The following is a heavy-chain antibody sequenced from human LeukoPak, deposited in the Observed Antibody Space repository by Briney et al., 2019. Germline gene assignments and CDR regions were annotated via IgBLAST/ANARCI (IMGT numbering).Heavy chain of an antibody. CDR1: GYTFTSYD. V-gene: IGHV1-18*01. Sequence: ASVKVSCKASGYTFTSYDIRWVRQAPGQGLEWMGWISAYNGNTNDTQKLQGRVIMTTDTSTNTAYMELRSLRSDDTAVYYCARGRDYGDYGAFDYWGQGTLVTVSS. CDR3: ARGRDYGDYGAFDY. D-gene: IGHD4-17*01. J-gene: IGHJ4*02. CDR2: ISAYNGNT.